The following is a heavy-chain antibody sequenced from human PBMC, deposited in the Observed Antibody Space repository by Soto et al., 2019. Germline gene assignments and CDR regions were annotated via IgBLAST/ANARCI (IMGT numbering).Heavy chain of an antibody. CDR1: GFTFGDYA. CDR2: IRSKAYGGTT. Sequence: GGSLRLSCTASGFTFGDYAMSWVRQAPGKGLEWVGFIRSKAYGGTTEYAASVKGRFTISRDDSKSIAYLQMNSLKTEDTAVYYCTTDRLGTIFGVVRFYYFDYWGQGTLVTVSS. J-gene: IGHJ4*02. V-gene: IGHV3-49*04. CDR3: TTDRLGTIFGVVRFYYFDY. D-gene: IGHD3-3*01.